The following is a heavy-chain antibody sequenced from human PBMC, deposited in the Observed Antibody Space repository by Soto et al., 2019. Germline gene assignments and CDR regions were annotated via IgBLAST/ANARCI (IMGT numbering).Heavy chain of an antibody. CDR2: IIPIFRTP. Sequence: QVQLVQSGAEVKQPGSSVKVSCQASGVTFSSFAISWGRQAPGQGLEWMGGIIPIFRTPNYAQNFQGRVTITADESTRSVYMERSRLRSEDTAVYYCARSTGSGFRPGTHRFNWFDPWGQGTLVTVSS. V-gene: IGHV1-69*01. D-gene: IGHD5-12*01. J-gene: IGHJ5*02. CDR3: ARSTGSGFRPGTHRFNWFDP. CDR1: GVTFSSFA.